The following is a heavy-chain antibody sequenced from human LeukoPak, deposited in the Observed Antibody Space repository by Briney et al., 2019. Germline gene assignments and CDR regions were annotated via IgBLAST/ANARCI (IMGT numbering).Heavy chain of an antibody. J-gene: IGHJ4*02. Sequence: ASVKVSCKASGYTFTSYDINCVRQATGQGLEWMGWMNPNSGNTGYAQNFQGRVTMTRNTSISTAYMELSSLTSEDSAVYYCARRLGAGGTTLHYWGQGTLVTVSS. CDR2: MNPNSGNT. CDR3: ARRLGAGGTTLHY. D-gene: IGHD6-13*01. V-gene: IGHV1-8*01. CDR1: GYTFTSYD.